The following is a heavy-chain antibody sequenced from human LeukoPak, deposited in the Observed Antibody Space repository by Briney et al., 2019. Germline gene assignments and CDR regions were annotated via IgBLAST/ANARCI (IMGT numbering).Heavy chain of an antibody. J-gene: IGHJ4*02. V-gene: IGHV3-23*01. D-gene: IGHD1-1*01. CDR1: GFTFTNYA. CDR2: ISKSGDIT. Sequence: PGGSLRLSCAASGFTFTNYAMTWVRQAPGKGLEWISGISKSGDITFYADSVKGRFTISRDTSKSAVYLQMNNLRAEDTAIYYCAKDASTTNNFYFFDYWGLGALATVSS. CDR3: AKDASTTNNFYFFDY.